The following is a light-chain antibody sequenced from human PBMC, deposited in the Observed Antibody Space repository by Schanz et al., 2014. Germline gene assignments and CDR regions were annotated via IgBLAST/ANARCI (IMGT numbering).Light chain of an antibody. V-gene: IGLV8-61*01. Sequence: QTVVAQEPSFSVSPGGTVTLTCGLSSGSVSRSHYPSWYQQTPGQAPRTLMHNTNTRSSGVPDRFSGSILGSKAALTITGAQADDESDYYCVLHMGSGISLFGGGTKLTVL. CDR1: SGSVSRSHY. CDR3: VLHMGSGISL. J-gene: IGLJ2*01. CDR2: NTN.